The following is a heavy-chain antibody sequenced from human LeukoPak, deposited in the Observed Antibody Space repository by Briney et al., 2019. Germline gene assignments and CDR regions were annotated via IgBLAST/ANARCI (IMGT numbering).Heavy chain of an antibody. V-gene: IGHV1-69*13. Sequence: GASVKVSCTASGGTFSSYAISWVRQAPGQGLEWMGGIIPIFGTANYAQKFQGRATITADESTSTAYMELSSLRSEDTAVYYCARPRRLSGFDPWGQGTLVTVSS. CDR2: IIPIFGTA. J-gene: IGHJ5*02. CDR3: ARPRRLSGFDP. CDR1: GGTFSSYA. D-gene: IGHD3-16*01.